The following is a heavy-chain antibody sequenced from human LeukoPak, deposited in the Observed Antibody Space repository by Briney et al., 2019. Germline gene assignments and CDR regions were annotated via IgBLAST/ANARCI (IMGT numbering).Heavy chain of an antibody. CDR3: ARDPGLDY. CDR2: IYYRGST. V-gene: IGHV4-61*01. Sequence: SETLSLTCTVSGGXVSSGSYYWSWIRQPPGKGLEWIGYIYYRGSTNYNPSLKSRVTISVDTSKNQFSLKLSSVTAADTAVYYCARDPGLDYWGQGTLVTVSS. CDR1: GGXVSSGSYY. J-gene: IGHJ4*02.